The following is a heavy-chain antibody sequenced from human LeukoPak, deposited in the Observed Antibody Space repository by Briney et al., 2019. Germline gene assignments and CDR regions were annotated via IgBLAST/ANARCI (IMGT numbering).Heavy chain of an antibody. CDR2: IYYSGST. Sequence: SETLSLTCTVSGGSISSSSYYWGWIRQPPGKGLEWIGNIYYSGSTYYNPSLKSRVTISVDTSRTQFSLRLSSVTAADTAVYYCARENDRYGRIDYWGQGIHVTVSS. CDR3: ARENDRYGRIDY. J-gene: IGHJ4*02. V-gene: IGHV4-39*07. D-gene: IGHD1-1*01. CDR1: GGSISSSSYY.